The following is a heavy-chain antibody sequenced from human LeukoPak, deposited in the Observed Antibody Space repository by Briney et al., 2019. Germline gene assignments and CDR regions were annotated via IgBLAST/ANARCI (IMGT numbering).Heavy chain of an antibody. CDR1: GYTFTGYY. Sequence: ASVKVSCKASGYTFTGYYMHWVRQAPGQGLEWMGRINPNSGGTNYAQKFQGRVTMTRDTSISTAYMELSRLRSDDTAVYYCARSRGDGYNWYDYWGQGTLVTVSS. D-gene: IGHD5-24*01. CDR2: INPNSGGT. J-gene: IGHJ5*01. CDR3: ARSRGDGYNWYDY. V-gene: IGHV1-2*06.